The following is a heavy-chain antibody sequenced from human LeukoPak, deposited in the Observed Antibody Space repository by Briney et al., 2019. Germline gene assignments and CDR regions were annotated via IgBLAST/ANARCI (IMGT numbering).Heavy chain of an antibody. V-gene: IGHV5-51*01. CDR2: IYPGDSDT. D-gene: IGHD6-19*01. Sequence: GESLKISCKGSGYTFFTYWIGWVRQMPGKGLEWMGIIYPGDSDTRYSPSFQGQVTISADKSISTAYLQWSSLKASDTAMYYCATSGIAVAGLPQGRLSFDYWGQGTLVTVSS. J-gene: IGHJ4*02. CDR3: ATSGIAVAGLPQGRLSFDY. CDR1: GYTFFTYW.